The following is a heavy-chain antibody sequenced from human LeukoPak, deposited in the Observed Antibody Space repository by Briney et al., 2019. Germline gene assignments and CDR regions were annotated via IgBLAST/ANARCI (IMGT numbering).Heavy chain of an antibody. D-gene: IGHD3-3*01. V-gene: IGHV4-34*01. Sequence: SETLSLTCAVYGGSFSGYYWSWIRQPPGKGLEWIGEINHSGSTNYNPSLKSRVTISVDTSKNQSSLKLSSVTAADTAVYYCARGGDYDFWSGPHYYYGMDVWGQGTTVTVSS. CDR3: ARGGDYDFWSGPHYYYGMDV. CDR2: INHSGST. J-gene: IGHJ6*02. CDR1: GGSFSGYY.